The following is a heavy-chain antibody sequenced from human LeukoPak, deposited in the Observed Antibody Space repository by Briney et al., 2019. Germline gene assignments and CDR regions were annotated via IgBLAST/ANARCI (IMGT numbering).Heavy chain of an antibody. CDR2: LYRGGTA. D-gene: IGHD4-17*01. CDR1: GFTFSSYA. Sequence: GGPLRLSCAASGFTFSSYAMGCVRQAPGKGLEWVSVLYRGGTANYADSVQGRFIISRDNSKNTLYLQMNSLRAEDTAVYYCARDHDDGDYFFDYWGQGTLVTVSS. V-gene: IGHV3-66*01. CDR3: ARDHDDGDYFFDY. J-gene: IGHJ4*02.